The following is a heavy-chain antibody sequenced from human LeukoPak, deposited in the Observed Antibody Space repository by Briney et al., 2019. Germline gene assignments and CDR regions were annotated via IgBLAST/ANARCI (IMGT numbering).Heavy chain of an antibody. CDR2: IDGSGSA. D-gene: IGHD3-10*01. CDR1: GDFISNYH. J-gene: IGHJ6*03. V-gene: IGHV4-4*07. Sequence: PSETLSLTCSVSGDFISNYHWCWILQSAPKRLQWVCRIDGSGSAYYSSVLRSRITISVDKYKNQFLLILNSLTAADTVVYYCARVDSGNYYTGGYMDVWGKGITVTVAS. CDR3: ARVDSGNYYTGGYMDV.